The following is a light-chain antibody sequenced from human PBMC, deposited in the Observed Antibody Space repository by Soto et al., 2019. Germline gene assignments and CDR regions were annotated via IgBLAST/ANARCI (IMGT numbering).Light chain of an antibody. CDR1: QSISSF. CDR3: QQSFSTPPT. CDR2: AAS. J-gene: IGKJ1*01. V-gene: IGKV1-39*01. Sequence: DIQMTQSPSSLSASVGDRVTITCRASQSISSFLTWYQQKAGKAPKLLIYAASSLQSGVPSRFSGSGSGTDFTLTISSLQPEDFESYYCQQSFSTPPTFGQGTKVDIK.